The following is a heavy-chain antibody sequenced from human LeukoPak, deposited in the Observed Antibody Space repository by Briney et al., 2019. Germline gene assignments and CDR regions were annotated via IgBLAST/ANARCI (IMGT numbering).Heavy chain of an antibody. D-gene: IGHD6-13*01. J-gene: IGHJ2*01. V-gene: IGHV4-30-2*01. CDR1: GGSISSGGSS. CDR2: IYHSGST. Sequence: SETLSLTCTVSGGSISSGGSSWSWIRQPPGKGLEWIGYIYHSGSTYYNPSLKSRVTISVDRSKNQFSLKLSSVTAADTAVYYCARGFIAAAGSKGHYWYFDLWGRGTLVTVSS. CDR3: ARGFIAAAGSKGHYWYFDL.